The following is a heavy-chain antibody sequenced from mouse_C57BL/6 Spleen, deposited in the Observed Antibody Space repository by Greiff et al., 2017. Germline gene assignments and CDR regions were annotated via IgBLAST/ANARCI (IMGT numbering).Heavy chain of an antibody. J-gene: IGHJ4*01. Sequence: VQLQQSGAELVKPGASVKMSCKASGYTFTTYPLAWMKQNHGKSLEGIGNFHPYNDDTKYNEKFKGKATLTVDKSSSTVYLELSRLTSYDSAVYCCARGDYDGMDYWGQGTSVTVSS. CDR2: FHPYNDDT. D-gene: IGHD2-4*01. V-gene: IGHV1-47*01. CDR3: ARGDYDGMDY. CDR1: GYTFTTYP.